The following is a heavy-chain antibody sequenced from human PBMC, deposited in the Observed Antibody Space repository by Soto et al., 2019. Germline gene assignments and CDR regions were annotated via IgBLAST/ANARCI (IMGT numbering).Heavy chain of an antibody. Sequence: SETLSLTCTVSGGSISSGGYYWSWIRQHPGKGLEWIGYIYYSGSTYYNPSLKSRVTISVDTSKNQFSLKLSSVTAADTAVYYCARGRYGGNSGFDYWGQGTLVTVSS. J-gene: IGHJ4*02. V-gene: IGHV4-31*03. CDR1: GGSISSGGYY. CDR3: ARGRYGGNSGFDY. CDR2: IYYSGST. D-gene: IGHD4-17*01.